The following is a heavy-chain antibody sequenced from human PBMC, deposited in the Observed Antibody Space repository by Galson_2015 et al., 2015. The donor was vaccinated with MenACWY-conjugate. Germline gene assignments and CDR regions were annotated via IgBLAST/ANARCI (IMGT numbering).Heavy chain of an antibody. J-gene: IGHJ4*02. CDR2: IYYSGST. Sequence: ETLSLTCTVSGGSISSSSYYWGWIRQPPGKGLEWIGSIYYSGSTYYNPSLKSRFTISVDTSKNQFSLKLSSVTAADTAVYYCARHNYYGDFDWFDYWGQGTLVTVSS. V-gene: IGHV4-39*01. CDR3: ARHNYYGDFDWFDY. CDR1: GGSISSSSYY. D-gene: IGHD3-9*01.